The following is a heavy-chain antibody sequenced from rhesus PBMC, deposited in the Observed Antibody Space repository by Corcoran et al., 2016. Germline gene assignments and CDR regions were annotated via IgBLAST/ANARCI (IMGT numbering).Heavy chain of an antibody. CDR2: IYGNRAST. V-gene: IGHV4-143*01. Sequence: QVQLQESGPGLVKPSETLSLTCTVSGGSISGYYYWSWIRQPTGKGLEWIGGIYGNRASTYYNPSLKSRVTISKDTSKNQVSLKLSSVTAADTAVYYCARLLGTRFDVWGPGVLVTVSS. CDR1: GGSISGYYY. CDR3: ARLLGTRFDV. J-gene: IGHJ5-1*01. D-gene: IGHD7-45*01.